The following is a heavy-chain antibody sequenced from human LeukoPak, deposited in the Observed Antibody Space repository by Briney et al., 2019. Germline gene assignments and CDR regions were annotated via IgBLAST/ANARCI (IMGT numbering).Heavy chain of an antibody. J-gene: IGHJ4*02. Sequence: PGGSLRLSCAASGFTFSSYSMNWVRQAPGKGLEWVSSISSSSSYIYYADSVKGRFTISRDNAKNSLYLQMNSLRAEDTAVYYCARDHIESGYTIDYWGQGTLVTVSS. D-gene: IGHD5/OR15-5a*01. CDR2: ISSSSSYI. V-gene: IGHV3-21*01. CDR3: ARDHIESGYTIDY. CDR1: GFTFSSYS.